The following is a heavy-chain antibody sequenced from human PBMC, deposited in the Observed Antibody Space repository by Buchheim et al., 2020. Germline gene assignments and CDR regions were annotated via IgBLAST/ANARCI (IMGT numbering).Heavy chain of an antibody. Sequence: QVQLVESGGGAVQPGRSLRLSCAASGFTFSSHGMHWVRQAPGKGLEWVAVISYDGSNKYYADSVKGRFTISRDNSKNTLYLKMNSLRAEDTAVYYCAKVGDCSSTSCYDYMDVWGKGTT. J-gene: IGHJ6*03. CDR3: AKVGDCSSTSCYDYMDV. D-gene: IGHD2-2*01. CDR2: ISYDGSNK. CDR1: GFTFSSHG. V-gene: IGHV3-30*18.